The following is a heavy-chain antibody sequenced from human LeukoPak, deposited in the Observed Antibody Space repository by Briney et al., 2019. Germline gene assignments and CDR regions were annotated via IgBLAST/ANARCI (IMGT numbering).Heavy chain of an antibody. CDR2: IHQDGSEE. CDR3: AKALWFGELPNWFDP. D-gene: IGHD3-10*01. J-gene: IGHJ5*02. Sequence: GGSLRLSCAASGFTFSHYWMTWVRQAPGKGLEWLANIHQDGSEENYVDSVKGRFTISRDNAKNSLFLQMNSLRAEDTAVYYCAKALWFGELPNWFDPWGQGTLVTVSS. V-gene: IGHV3-7*03. CDR1: GFTFSHYW.